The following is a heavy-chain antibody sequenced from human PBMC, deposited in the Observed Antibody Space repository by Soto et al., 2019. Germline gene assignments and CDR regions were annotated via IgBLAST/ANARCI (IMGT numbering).Heavy chain of an antibody. V-gene: IGHV1-46*03. D-gene: IGHD3-3*01. CDR1: GYTFTSYY. CDR2: INPSGGST. Sequence: ASVKVSCKASGYTFTSYYMHCVRQAPGQGLEWMGIINPSGGSTSYAQKFQGRVTMTRDTSTSTVYMELSSLRSEDTAVYYCARDHYDFWSGYFERTDYYYYYYMDVWGKGTTVTVSS. CDR3: ARDHYDFWSGYFERTDYYYYYYMDV. J-gene: IGHJ6*03.